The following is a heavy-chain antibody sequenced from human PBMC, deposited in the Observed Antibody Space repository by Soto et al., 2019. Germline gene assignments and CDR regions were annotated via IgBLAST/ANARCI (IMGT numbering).Heavy chain of an antibody. J-gene: IGHJ6*02. V-gene: IGHV1-18*01. Sequence: GASVKVSCKASGYTFTSYGISWVRQAPGQGLEWMGWISAYNGNTNYAQKLQGRVTMTTDTSTSTAYMELRSLRSDDTAVYYWWRDIAAAGTFVEYDYDHYGMDVWSRGTTVTGSS. D-gene: IGHD6-13*01. CDR1: GYTFTSYG. CDR3: WRDIAAAGTFVEYDYDHYGMDV. CDR2: ISAYNGNT.